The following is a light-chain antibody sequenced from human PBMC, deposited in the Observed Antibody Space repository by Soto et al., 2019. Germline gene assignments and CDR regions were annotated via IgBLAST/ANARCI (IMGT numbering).Light chain of an antibody. Sequence: DTVMTQSPDSLAVSLGERATINCKSSQSVLHSSNNKNYLAWYQQKPGQPPKLLIYWASTRESGVPDRFSGSGSGTDFTLTISSLQAEDGAVYYCQQYYRTPRTFGQGTKVEIK. CDR3: QQYYRTPRT. V-gene: IGKV4-1*01. J-gene: IGKJ1*01. CDR2: WAS. CDR1: QSVLHSSNNKNY.